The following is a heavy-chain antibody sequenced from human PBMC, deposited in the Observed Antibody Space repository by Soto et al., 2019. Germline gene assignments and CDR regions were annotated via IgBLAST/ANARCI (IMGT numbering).Heavy chain of an antibody. J-gene: IGHJ5*02. D-gene: IGHD3-22*01. Sequence: GASVKVSCKASGYTFTSYGISWVRQAPGQGLEWMGWISAYNGNTNYAQKLQGRVTMTTDTSTSTAYMELGSLRSDDTAVYYCARDRRSYYDSRLFDPWGQGTLVTVSS. CDR1: GYTFTSYG. V-gene: IGHV1-18*04. CDR3: ARDRRSYYDSRLFDP. CDR2: ISAYNGNT.